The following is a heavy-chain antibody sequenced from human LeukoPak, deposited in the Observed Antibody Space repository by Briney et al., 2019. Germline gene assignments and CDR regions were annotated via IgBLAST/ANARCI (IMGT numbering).Heavy chain of an antibody. D-gene: IGHD4-23*01. CDR3: ARVYGGKTVIDY. CDR1: GVSISSYY. J-gene: IGHJ4*02. CDR2: IYYGGST. Sequence: SETLSLSCTVSGVSISSYYWGWIRQPPGKGLEWIGSIYYGGSTYYNPSLKSRVTISVDTSKNQFSLKLSSVTAADTAVYYCARVYGGKTVIDYWGQGTLVTVSS. V-gene: IGHV4-39*07.